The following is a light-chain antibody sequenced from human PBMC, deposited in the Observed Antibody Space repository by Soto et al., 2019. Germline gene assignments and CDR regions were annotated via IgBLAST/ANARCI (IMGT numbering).Light chain of an antibody. CDR1: SGDVGGYYY. V-gene: IGLV2-14*01. J-gene: IGLJ6*01. CDR2: EVS. Sequence: QSALTQPASVSGSPGQSITISCTGTSGDVGGYYYVSWYQQLPGKAPKLMISEVSNRPSGVSNRFSGAKSVNTASLTISGLQAEDEADYYGSSYTAGGTIFGTGTTLTVL. CDR3: SSYTAGGTI.